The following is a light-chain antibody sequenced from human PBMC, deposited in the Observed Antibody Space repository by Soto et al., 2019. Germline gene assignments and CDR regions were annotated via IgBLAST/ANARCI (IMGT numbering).Light chain of an antibody. CDR1: QSLLHKNGYNY. CDR2: LGS. J-gene: IGKJ3*01. CDR3: MQALQTPPT. Sequence: EIVMTQSPLSLPVTPGEPASISCRSSQSLLHKNGYNYLDWYLQKPGQSPQLLIYLGSNRASGVPDRFSGSGSGTDFVEAEDVGVYYCMQALQTPPTFGPGTKVDIK. V-gene: IGKV2-28*01.